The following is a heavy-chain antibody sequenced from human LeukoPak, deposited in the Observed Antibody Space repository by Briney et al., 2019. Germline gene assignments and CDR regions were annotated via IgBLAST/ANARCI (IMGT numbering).Heavy chain of an antibody. Sequence: GGSLRLSCAASGFTFSSYSMNWVRQAPGKGLEWVGRIKSKTDGGTTDYAAPVKGRFTISTDDSKNTLFLQMNSLNTEDTATYYCTTPKYSGYDFYFWGQGTLVTVSS. J-gene: IGHJ4*02. D-gene: IGHD5-12*01. CDR2: IKSKTDGGTT. CDR3: TTPKYSGYDFYF. V-gene: IGHV3-15*07. CDR1: GFTFSSYS.